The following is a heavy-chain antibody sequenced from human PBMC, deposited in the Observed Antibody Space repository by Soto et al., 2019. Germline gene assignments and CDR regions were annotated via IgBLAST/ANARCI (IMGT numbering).Heavy chain of an antibody. CDR2: ISVSGDDT. J-gene: IGHJ4*02. Sequence: EVQLSESGGDLEQPGGSLRLSCAASGFTFSNYAMSWVRQAPGKGLEWVSAISVSGDDTYFADSVKGRFAISRDNSENTLYLHMNSLRPDDTAVYFCAKAGDLYDHRGYSLDYWGQGTLVTVSS. CDR3: AKAGDLYDHRGYSLDY. D-gene: IGHD3-22*01. V-gene: IGHV3-23*01. CDR1: GFTFSNYA.